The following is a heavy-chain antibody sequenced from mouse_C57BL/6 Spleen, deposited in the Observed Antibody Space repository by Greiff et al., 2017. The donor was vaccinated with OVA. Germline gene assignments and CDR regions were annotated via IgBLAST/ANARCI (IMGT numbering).Heavy chain of an antibody. D-gene: IGHD3-2*02. CDR2: ISSGGSYT. V-gene: IGHV5-6*02. CDR1: GFTFSSYG. CDR3: AKQNSSGWYYFDY. Sequence: DVMLVESGGDLVKPGGSLKLSCAASGFTFSSYGMSWVRQTPDKRLEWVATISSGGSYTYYPDSVKGRFTISRDNAKNTLYLQMSSLKSEDTAMYYCAKQNSSGWYYFDYWGQGTTLTVSS. J-gene: IGHJ2*01.